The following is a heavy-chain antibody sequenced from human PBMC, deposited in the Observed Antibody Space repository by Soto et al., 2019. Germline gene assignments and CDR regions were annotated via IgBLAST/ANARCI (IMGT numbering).Heavy chain of an antibody. V-gene: IGHV1-18*04. D-gene: IGHD2-8*01. CDR1: GYTFTSYG. Sequence: QGQLVQSGGEVTKPGASVKVSCNSSGYTFTSYGISWVRQHPGQGLEWMGWISPYSGHTKESQKVQGRVTLTTETSTGTAYMELTSLASDDTAVYYCARDRCTTAKCYTHHLDVWGQGTTVIVSS. J-gene: IGHJ6*02. CDR3: ARDRCTTAKCYTHHLDV. CDR2: ISPYSGHT.